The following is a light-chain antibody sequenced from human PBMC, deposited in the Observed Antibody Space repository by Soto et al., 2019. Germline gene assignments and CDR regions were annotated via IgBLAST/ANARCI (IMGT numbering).Light chain of an antibody. CDR3: ASRDDALTGVV. CDR2: RNN. Sequence: QSVLTQPPSASGTPGQRVTISCSGGTSNIGSNYVFWYQQLPGTAPKLLIFRNNQRPSGVPDRFSGSKSGTLASLAISGLRSEDEADYYCASRDDALTGVVFGGGTKVTVL. V-gene: IGLV1-47*01. J-gene: IGLJ3*02. CDR1: TSNIGSNY.